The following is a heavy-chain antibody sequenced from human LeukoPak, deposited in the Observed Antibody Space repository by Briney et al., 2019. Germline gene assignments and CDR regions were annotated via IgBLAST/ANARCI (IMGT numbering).Heavy chain of an antibody. CDR3: ARAPTSGYDTTYFYTMDV. Sequence: EGSLRLSCAASGFTFSSYEMNWVRLAPGKGLEWVSSISCSGSYIYYADSVKGRLTLSGDNAKNSLFLQMNSLRAEDTAVYYCARAPTSGYDTTYFYTMDVWGQGTTVTV. D-gene: IGHD5-12*01. CDR2: ISCSGSYI. V-gene: IGHV3-21*01. CDR1: GFTFSSYE. J-gene: IGHJ6*02.